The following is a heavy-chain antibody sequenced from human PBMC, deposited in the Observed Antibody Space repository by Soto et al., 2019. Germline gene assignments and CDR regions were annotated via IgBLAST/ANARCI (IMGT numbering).Heavy chain of an antibody. CDR3: AKGGFLSFYYYYYGMDV. D-gene: IGHD3-16*01. CDR2: ISGSGGST. Sequence: PGGSLRLSCAASGFTFSSYAMSWVRQAPGKGLEWVSAISGSGGSTYYADSVKGRFTISRDNSKNTLYLQMNSLRAEDTAVYYCAKGGFLSFYYYYYGMDVWGQGTTVTVSS. CDR1: GFTFSSYA. V-gene: IGHV3-23*01. J-gene: IGHJ6*02.